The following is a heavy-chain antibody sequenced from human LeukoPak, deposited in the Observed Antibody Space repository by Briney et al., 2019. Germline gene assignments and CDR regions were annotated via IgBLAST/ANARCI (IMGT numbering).Heavy chain of an antibody. CDR2: ISYDGSNK. D-gene: IGHD3-9*01. CDR3: AKEEYDILTGYYYYYYYGMDV. CDR1: GFTFSSYA. Sequence: GRSLRLSCAASGFTFSSYAMRWVRQAPGKGPEWVAVISYDGSNKYYADSVKGRFTISRDNSKNTLYLQMISLRAEDTAVYYCAKEEYDILTGYYYYYYYGMDVWGQGTTVTVSS. V-gene: IGHV3-30-3*01. J-gene: IGHJ6*02.